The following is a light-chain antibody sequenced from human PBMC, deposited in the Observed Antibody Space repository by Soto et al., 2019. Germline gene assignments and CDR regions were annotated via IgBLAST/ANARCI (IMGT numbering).Light chain of an antibody. V-gene: IGKV3-11*01. Sequence: EIVLTQSPATLSLSPGERATLSCRASQSVSSYLAWYQQKPGQAPRLLIYDASNRATGIPARFSGSGSGTDFTLTITSLEPEDFAVYYCQHRSNWLAFGGGNKVEIK. J-gene: IGKJ4*01. CDR3: QHRSNWLA. CDR2: DAS. CDR1: QSVSSY.